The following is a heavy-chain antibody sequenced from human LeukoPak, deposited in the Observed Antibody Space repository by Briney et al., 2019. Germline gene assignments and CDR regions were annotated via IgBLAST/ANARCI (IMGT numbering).Heavy chain of an antibody. Sequence: PSETLSLTCAVYGGSFSGYYWSWIRQPPGKGLEWIGEINHSGSTNYNPSLKSRVTISVDTSKNQFSLKLSSVTAADTAVYYCARVDSGYVIDYWGQGTLVTVSS. CDR1: GGSFSGYY. CDR3: ARVDSGYVIDY. V-gene: IGHV4-34*01. D-gene: IGHD5-12*01. CDR2: INHSGST. J-gene: IGHJ4*02.